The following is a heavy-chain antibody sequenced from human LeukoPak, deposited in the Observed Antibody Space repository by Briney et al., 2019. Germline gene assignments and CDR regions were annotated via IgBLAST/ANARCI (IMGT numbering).Heavy chain of an antibody. J-gene: IGHJ3*01. CDR2: IYYSGST. CDR1: GGSISSSSYY. Sequence: PSETLSLTCTVSGGSISSSSYYWGWIRQPPGKGLEWIGSIYYSGSTYYNPSLKSRVTISVDTSKNQFSLKLSSVTAADTAVYYCARDVRSLYDTTEHTPGLGVSPPWGQGTMVTVSS. CDR3: ARDVRSLYDTTEHTPGLGVSPP. V-gene: IGHV4-39*07. D-gene: IGHD2/OR15-2a*01.